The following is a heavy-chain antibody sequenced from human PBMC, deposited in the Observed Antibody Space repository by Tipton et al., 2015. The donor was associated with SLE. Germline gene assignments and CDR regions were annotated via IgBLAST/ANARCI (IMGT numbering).Heavy chain of an antibody. CDR1: CGSFRGFH. Sequence: TLSLTCAVSCGSFRGFHWDWIRQPAGKGLEWIGRIYSSGNTNYNPYLKSRVIISVDTSKNQFSLGLTSVTAADTALYYCARTLFWSGSYYMDVWGKGTTVTVSS. V-gene: IGHV4-4*07. J-gene: IGHJ6*03. D-gene: IGHD3-3*01. CDR2: IYSSGNT. CDR3: ARTLFWSGSYYMDV.